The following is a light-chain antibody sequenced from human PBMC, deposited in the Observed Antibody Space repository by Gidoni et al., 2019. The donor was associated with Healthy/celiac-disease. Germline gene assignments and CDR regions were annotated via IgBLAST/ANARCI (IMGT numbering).Light chain of an antibody. Sequence: QSGLTQPASVSGSPGQSITISCTGTSSDVGGYNYVSWYQQHPGKAPKLMIYEVSNRPSGVSNRFSRSKSGNTASLTISGLQAEDEADYYCSSYTSSSTLTFGGGTKLTVL. V-gene: IGLV2-14*01. CDR1: SSDVGGYNY. CDR3: SSYTSSSTLT. CDR2: EVS. J-gene: IGLJ2*01.